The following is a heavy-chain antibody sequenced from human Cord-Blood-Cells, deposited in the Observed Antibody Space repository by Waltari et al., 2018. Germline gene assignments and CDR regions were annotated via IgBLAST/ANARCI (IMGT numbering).Heavy chain of an antibody. J-gene: IGHJ4*02. V-gene: IGHV3-23*01. D-gene: IGHD1-26*01. CDR2: IRGSGGST. Sequence: EVQLLESGGGLVQPGGSLRLSCAASGFTFSSYAMSWVRQAPGKGLGWVSAIRGSGGSTYYADSVKGRFTISRDNSKNTLYLQMNSLRAEDTAVYYCAKAFFSGGYFDYWGQGTLVTVSS. CDR3: AKAFFSGGYFDY. CDR1: GFTFSSYA.